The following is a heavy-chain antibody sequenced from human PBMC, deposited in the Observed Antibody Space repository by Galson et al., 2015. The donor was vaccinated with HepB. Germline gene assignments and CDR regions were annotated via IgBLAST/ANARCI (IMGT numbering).Heavy chain of an antibody. D-gene: IGHD3-3*01. CDR3: ARTTSNLYYDFWSGYYGFWFDP. Sequence: SVKVSCKASGGTFSSYAISWVRQAPGQGLEWMGGIIPIFGTANYAQNFQGRVTITADKSTSTAYMELSSLRSEDTAVYYCARTTSNLYYDFWSGYYGFWFDPWGQGTLVTVSS. V-gene: IGHV1-69*06. CDR1: GGTFSSYA. J-gene: IGHJ5*02. CDR2: IIPIFGTA.